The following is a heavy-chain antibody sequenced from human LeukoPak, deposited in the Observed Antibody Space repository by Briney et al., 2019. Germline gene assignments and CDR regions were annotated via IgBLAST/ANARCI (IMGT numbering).Heavy chain of an antibody. D-gene: IGHD3-9*01. CDR3: ARGAGTSYDILTGPPSHYGMDV. Sequence: GASVKVSCKASGYTFTGYYMHWVRQAPGQGLEWMGWINPNSGGTNYAQKFQGGVTMTRDTSISTAYMELSRLRSDDTAVYYCARGAGTSYDILTGPPSHYGMDVWGQGTTVTVSS. J-gene: IGHJ6*02. CDR1: GYTFTGYY. V-gene: IGHV1-2*02. CDR2: INPNSGGT.